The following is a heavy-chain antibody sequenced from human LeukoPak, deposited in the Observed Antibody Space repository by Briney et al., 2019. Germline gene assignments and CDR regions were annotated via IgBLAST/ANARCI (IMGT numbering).Heavy chain of an antibody. V-gene: IGHV4-59*08. CDR3: ARRGSSGWYFDY. D-gene: IGHD6-19*01. CDR1: GGSISSYY. CDR2: LYYTGST. Sequence: SETLSLTRTVSGGSISSYYWSWIRQPPGKGLEWIGYLYYTGSTNYNPSLKSRATISVDTSKNQFSLKLNSMTAADTAVYYCARRGSSGWYFDYWGQGTLVTVSS. J-gene: IGHJ4*02.